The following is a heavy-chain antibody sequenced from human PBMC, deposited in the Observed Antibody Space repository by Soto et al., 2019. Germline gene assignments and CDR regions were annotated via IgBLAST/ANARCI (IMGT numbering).Heavy chain of an antibody. CDR2: IWYDGSNK. J-gene: IGHJ6*03. D-gene: IGHD3-16*02. CDR1: GFTFSSYG. Sequence: QVQLVESGGGVVQPGRSLRLSCAASGFTFSSYGMHWVRQAPGKGLEWVAVIWYDGSNKYYADSVKGRFTISRDNSKNTMYLQMNSLRAEDTAVYYCARDCYDYIGGSYRFPCYYDMDVWGKGTKVTVSS. V-gene: IGHV3-33*01. CDR3: ARDCYDYIGGSYRFPCYYDMDV.